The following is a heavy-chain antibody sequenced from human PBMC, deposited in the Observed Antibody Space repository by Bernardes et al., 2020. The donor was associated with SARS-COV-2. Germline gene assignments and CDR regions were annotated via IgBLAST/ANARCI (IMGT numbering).Heavy chain of an antibody. D-gene: IGHD3-3*01. CDR2: IYYSGST. CDR1: GGSISSGDYY. J-gene: IGHJ3*02. V-gene: IGHV4-30-4*01. Sequence: TLSLTCTVSGGSISSGDYYWSWIRQPPGTGLEWIGYIYYSGSTYYNPSLKSRVTISVDTSKNQFSLKLSSVTAADTAVYYCARAPLGIFGVVHAFDIWGQGTMVTVSS. CDR3: ARAPLGIFGVVHAFDI.